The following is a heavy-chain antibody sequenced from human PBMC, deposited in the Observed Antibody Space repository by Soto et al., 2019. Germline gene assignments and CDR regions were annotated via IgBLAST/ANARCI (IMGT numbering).Heavy chain of an antibody. D-gene: IGHD3-10*01. CDR2: IIPIRGIA. CDR3: ARGWRSGYYGSGSYHEIANWFDP. Sequence: QVQLVQSGAEVKKPGSSVKVSCKASGGTFSSYTISWVRQAPGQGLEWMGRIIPIRGIANYAQKFQGRVTITADKSMSTDYMELSSLRSEDTAVYYCARGWRSGYYGSGSYHEIANWFDPWGQGTLVTVSS. J-gene: IGHJ5*02. CDR1: GGTFSSYT. V-gene: IGHV1-69*02.